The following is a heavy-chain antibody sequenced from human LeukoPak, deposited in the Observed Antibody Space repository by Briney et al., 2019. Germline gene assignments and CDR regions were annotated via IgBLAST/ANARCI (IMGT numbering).Heavy chain of an antibody. D-gene: IGHD6-13*01. CDR2: IYYSGST. CDR1: GGSISSYY. J-gene: IGHJ2*01. V-gene: IGHV4-59*12. Sequence: SETLSLTCTVSGGSISSYYWSWIRQPPGKGLEWIGYIYYSGSTNYNPSLKSRVTMSVDTSKNQFSLKLSSVTAADTAVYYCARIVRSSSSLGYFDLWGRGTLVTVSS. CDR3: ARIVRSSSSLGYFDL.